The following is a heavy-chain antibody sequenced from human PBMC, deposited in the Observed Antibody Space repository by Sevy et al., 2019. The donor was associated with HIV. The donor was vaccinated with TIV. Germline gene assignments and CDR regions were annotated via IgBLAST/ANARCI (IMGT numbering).Heavy chain of an antibody. CDR3: ATTSTPLYYYALDV. D-gene: IGHD2-15*01. V-gene: IGHV3-53*03. CDR2: IYSGGNT. CDR1: EFTVSSKY. J-gene: IGHJ6*02. Sequence: GGSLRLSCAVSEFTVSSKYMSWVRQAPGKGLEWVSVIYSGGNTYYADSVKGRFTISRDISKNTLYLQMNSLRAEDTAIYYCATTSTPLYYYALDVWGQGTTVTVSS.